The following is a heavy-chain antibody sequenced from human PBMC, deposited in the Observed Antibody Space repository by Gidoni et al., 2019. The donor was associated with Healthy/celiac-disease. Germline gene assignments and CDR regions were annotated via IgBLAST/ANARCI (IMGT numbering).Heavy chain of an antibody. D-gene: IGHD6-13*01. J-gene: IGHJ4*02. CDR2: ISGSGGST. V-gene: IGHV3-23*01. CDR1: GFTFSSYA. Sequence: EVQLLESGGGWVQPGGSRTPSCAASGFTFSSYAMSCVRQAPGKGLEWVSAISGSGGSTYYADSVKGRFTISRDNSKNTLYLQMNSLRAEDTAVYYCAKPEPSSWIYYFDYWGQGTLVTV. CDR3: AKPEPSSWIYYFDY.